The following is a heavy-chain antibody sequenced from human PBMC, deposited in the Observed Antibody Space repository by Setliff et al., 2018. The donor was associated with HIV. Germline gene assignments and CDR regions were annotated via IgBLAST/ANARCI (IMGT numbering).Heavy chain of an antibody. CDR2: IYPADSDT. CDR1: GYIFNTSW. CDR3: ARVIVGSKDAFDV. J-gene: IGHJ3*01. D-gene: IGHD1-26*01. Sequence: GESLKISCKASGYIFNTSWIGWVRQMPGKGLEWMGVIYPADSDTTYSPSLQGQVTISVDKSSTTAYLQWRRLKASDTAMYFCARVIVGSKDAFDVWGQGTMVTVSS. V-gene: IGHV5-51*01.